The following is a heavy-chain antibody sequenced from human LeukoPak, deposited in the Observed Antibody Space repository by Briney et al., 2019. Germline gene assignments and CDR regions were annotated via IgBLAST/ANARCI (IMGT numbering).Heavy chain of an antibody. D-gene: IGHD3-22*01. Sequence: GGSLRLSCAASGFTFSSYAMSWVRQAPGKGLEWVSAISGSGGSTYYADSVKGRFTISRDNSKNTLYLQMNGLRAEDTAVYYCAKRPGYYYDSSGYYQPTDYWGQGTLVTVSS. J-gene: IGHJ4*02. CDR3: AKRPGYYYDSSGYYQPTDY. CDR2: ISGSGGST. V-gene: IGHV3-23*01. CDR1: GFTFSSYA.